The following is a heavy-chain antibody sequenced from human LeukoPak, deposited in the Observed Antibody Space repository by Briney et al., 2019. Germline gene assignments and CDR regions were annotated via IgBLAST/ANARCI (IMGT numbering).Heavy chain of an antibody. CDR2: IYTSGST. CDR1: GGSISSYY. CDR3: ARDVSNGIAAAAHLDY. V-gene: IGHV4-4*07. J-gene: IGHJ4*02. D-gene: IGHD6-13*01. Sequence: SETLSLTCTVSGGSISSYYWSWIRQPAGKGLEWIGRIYTSGSTNYNPSLKSRVTMSVDTSKYQFSLKLSSVTAADTAVYYCARDVSNGIAAAAHLDYWGQGTLVTVSS.